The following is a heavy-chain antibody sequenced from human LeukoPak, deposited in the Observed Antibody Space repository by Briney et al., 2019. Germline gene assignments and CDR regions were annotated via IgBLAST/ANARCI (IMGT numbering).Heavy chain of an antibody. V-gene: IGHV3-30*03. CDR1: GFTFSSYG. J-gene: IGHJ6*04. D-gene: IGHD3-9*01. CDR3: ARDLDDILTGAYYYYYGMDV. Sequence: PGRSLRLSCAASGFTFSSYGMHWVRQAPGKGLEWVAVISYDGSNKYYADSVKGRFTISRDNSKNTLYLQMNSLRAEDTAVYYCARDLDDILTGAYYYYYGMDVWGKGTTVTVSS. CDR2: ISYDGSNK.